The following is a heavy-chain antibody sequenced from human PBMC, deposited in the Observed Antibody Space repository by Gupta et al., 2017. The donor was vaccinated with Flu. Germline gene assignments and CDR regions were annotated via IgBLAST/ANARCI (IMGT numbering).Heavy chain of an antibody. V-gene: IGHV3-64*01. Sequence: EVQLVESGGGLVQPGGSLRLSCAASGFTFSSYAMHWVRQAPGKGLEYVSAISSNGGSTYYANSVKGRFTISRDNSKNTLYLQMGSLRAEDMAVYYCARDGLGGAVAGTSAFDYWGQGTLVTVSS. J-gene: IGHJ4*02. CDR1: GFTFSSYA. CDR3: ARDGLGGAVAGTSAFDY. CDR2: ISSNGGST. D-gene: IGHD6-19*01.